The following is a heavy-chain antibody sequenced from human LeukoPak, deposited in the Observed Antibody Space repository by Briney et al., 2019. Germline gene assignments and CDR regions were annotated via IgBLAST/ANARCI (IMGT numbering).Heavy chain of an antibody. D-gene: IGHD2-2*02. CDR2: IIPIFGTA. CDR3: ASLGRVPAAILQYNWFDP. J-gene: IGHJ5*02. V-gene: IGHV1-69*06. CDR1: GGTFSSYA. Sequence: SVKVSCKASGGTFSSYAISWVRQAPGQGLEWMGGIIPIFGTANYAQKFQGRVTITADKSTSTAYMELSSLRSEDAAVYYCASLGRVPAAILQYNWFDPWGQGTLVTVSS.